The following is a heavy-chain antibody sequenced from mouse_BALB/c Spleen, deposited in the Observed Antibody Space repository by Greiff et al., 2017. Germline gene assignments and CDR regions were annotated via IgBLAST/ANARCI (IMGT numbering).Heavy chain of an antibody. D-gene: IGHD1-1*01. CDR2: ISYSGST. CDR1: GYSITSDYA. Sequence: EVKLLESGPGLVKPSQSLSLTCTVTGYSITSDYAWNWIRQFPGNKLEWMGYISYSGSTSYNPSLKSRISITRDTSKNQFFLQLNSVTTEDTATYYCARLYYGSRYFDVWGAGTTVTVSS. V-gene: IGHV3-2*02. CDR3: ARLYYGSRYFDV. J-gene: IGHJ1*01.